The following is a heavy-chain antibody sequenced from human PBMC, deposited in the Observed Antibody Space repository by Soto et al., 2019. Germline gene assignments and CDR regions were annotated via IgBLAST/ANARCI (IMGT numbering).Heavy chain of an antibody. CDR3: AHGMVRGVFSFEGASAFDY. CDR2: ISGSNHYT. J-gene: IGHJ4*02. CDR1: GFTFSSYI. Sequence: PGGSLRLSCAASGFTFSSYIMNWVRQAPGKGLEWVSCISGSNHYTYYTDSLKGRFTISRDNAENSLYLQMTNMDPVDTATYYCAHGMVRGVFSFEGASAFDYWGQGTLVTVSS. D-gene: IGHD3-10*01. V-gene: IGHV3-21*03.